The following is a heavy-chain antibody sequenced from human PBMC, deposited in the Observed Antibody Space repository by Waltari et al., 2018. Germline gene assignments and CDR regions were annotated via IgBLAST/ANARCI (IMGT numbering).Heavy chain of an antibody. Sequence: QVQLVESGGGLVKPGGSLRLSCAASGFTFSDYYMSWIRQAPGNGLEWVSYISSRVSTIYYADSVKGRFTISRDNAKNSLYLQMNSLRAEDTAVYYCARRNYPYYYYGMDVWGQGTTVTVSS. V-gene: IGHV3-11*04. CDR3: ARRNYPYYYYGMDV. CDR1: GFTFSDYY. J-gene: IGHJ6*02. CDR2: ISSRVSTI. D-gene: IGHD1-1*01.